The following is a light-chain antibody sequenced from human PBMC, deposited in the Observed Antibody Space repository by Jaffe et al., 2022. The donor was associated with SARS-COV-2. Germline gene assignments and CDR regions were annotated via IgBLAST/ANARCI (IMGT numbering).Light chain of an antibody. J-gene: IGLJ1*01. CDR1: NIGSKN. Sequence: SYELTQPLSVSVALGQTARITCGGNNIGSKNVHWYQQKPGQAPVLVIYRDSNRPSGIPERFSGSNSGNTATLTISRAQAGDEADYYCQVWDSSLIVFGTGTKVTVL. CDR2: RDS. V-gene: IGLV3-9*01. CDR3: QVWDSSLIV.